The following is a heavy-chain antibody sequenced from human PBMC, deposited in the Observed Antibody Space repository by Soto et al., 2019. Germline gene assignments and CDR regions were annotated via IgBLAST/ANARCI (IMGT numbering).Heavy chain of an antibody. CDR1: GFPFSSHW. CDR3: AIYVR. Sequence: EVHLVESGGDLVQPGGSLRLSCAASGFPFSSHWMSWVRQAPGKGLEWVANIKGDGSEKYYVDSVKGRFTISRDNAKNSLYLQMNSLRVEDTALDYCAIYVRWGQGTMVTVS. CDR2: IKGDGSEK. J-gene: IGHJ4*02. D-gene: IGHD3-10*02. V-gene: IGHV3-7*05.